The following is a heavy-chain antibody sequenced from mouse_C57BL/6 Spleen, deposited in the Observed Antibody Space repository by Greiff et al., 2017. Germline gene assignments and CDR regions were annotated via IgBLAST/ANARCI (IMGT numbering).Heavy chain of an antibody. CDR1: GFTFSSYG. V-gene: IGHV5-6*02. CDR2: ISSGGSYT. D-gene: IGHD2-5*01. CDR3: ARHSNYPLYYAMDY. Sequence: EVMLVESGGDLVKPGGSLKLSCAASGFTFSSYGMSWVRQTPDKRLEWVATISSGGSYTYYPDSVKGRFTISRDNAKNTLYLQMSSLKSEDTAMYYCARHSNYPLYYAMDYWGQGTSVTVSS. J-gene: IGHJ4*01.